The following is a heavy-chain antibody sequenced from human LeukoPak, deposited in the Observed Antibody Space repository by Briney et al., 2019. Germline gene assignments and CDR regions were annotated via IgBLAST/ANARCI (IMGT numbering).Heavy chain of an antibody. CDR2: IYYSGST. Sequence: PSETQSLTCTVSGGSISSGGYYWSWIRQHPGKGLEWIGYIYYSGSTYYNPSLKSRVTISVDTSKNQFSLKLSSVTAADTAVYYCSRGYGGRYFDYWGQGTLVTVSS. CDR3: SRGYGGRYFDY. CDR1: GGSISSGGYY. V-gene: IGHV4-31*03. J-gene: IGHJ4*02. D-gene: IGHD4-23*01.